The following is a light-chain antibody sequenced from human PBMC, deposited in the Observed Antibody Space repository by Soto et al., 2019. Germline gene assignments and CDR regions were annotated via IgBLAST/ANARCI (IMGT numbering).Light chain of an antibody. CDR3: QQYNNWLSRT. Sequence: EIVMTQSPATLSVSPGERATLSCRASQSVSSNLAWYQQKPGQAPRLLIYGASTRATGIPARFSGSGSGTEFTLTISSLQSEDFPVYYCQQYNNWLSRTFGQGTKLEIK. V-gene: IGKV3-15*01. J-gene: IGKJ2*01. CDR1: QSVSSN. CDR2: GAS.